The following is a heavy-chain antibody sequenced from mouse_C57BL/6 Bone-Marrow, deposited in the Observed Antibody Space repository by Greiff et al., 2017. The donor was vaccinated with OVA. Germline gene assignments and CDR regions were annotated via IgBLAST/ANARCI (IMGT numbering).Heavy chain of an antibody. CDR1: GYAFSSSW. V-gene: IGHV1-82*01. D-gene: IGHD1-1*01. CDR3: ARDPLYYGSVLYAMDY. Sequence: QVQLHQSGPELVKPGASVKISCKASGYAFSSSWMNWVKQRPGKGLEWIGRIYPGDGDTNYNGKFKGKATLTADKSSSPAYMQLSSLTSEDSAVYFCARDPLYYGSVLYAMDYWGQGTSVTVSS. CDR2: IYPGDGDT. J-gene: IGHJ4*01.